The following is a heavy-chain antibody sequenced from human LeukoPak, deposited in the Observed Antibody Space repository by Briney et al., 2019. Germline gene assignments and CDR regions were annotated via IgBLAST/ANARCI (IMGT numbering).Heavy chain of an antibody. Sequence: QASETLSLTCSVSGYSINSGYCWGWIRQPPGKGLDWIGSIYHSGSTYYNPSLKSRVTISVDTSKNQFSLKLSSVTAADTAVYYCARVATTTNPPQRPFDYWGQGTLVTVSS. CDR3: ARVATTTNPPQRPFDY. V-gene: IGHV4-38-2*02. CDR1: GYSINSGYC. J-gene: IGHJ4*02. CDR2: IYHSGST. D-gene: IGHD6-25*01.